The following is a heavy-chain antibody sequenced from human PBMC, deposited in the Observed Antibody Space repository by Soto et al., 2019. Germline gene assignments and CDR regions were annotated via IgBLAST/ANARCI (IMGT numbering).Heavy chain of an antibody. J-gene: IGHJ3*02. CDR3: ARDTGYDHDAFDI. CDR2: INPTGSMT. CDR1: GYSFITSYH. D-gene: IGHD5-12*01. V-gene: IGHV1-46*01. Sequence: ASVKVSCKASGYSFITSYHMHWVRQAPGQGLEWMGIINPTGSMTSYSQKFQGRLTMTRDTSTATDYMELSNLTSEDTALYFCARDTGYDHDAFDIWVQGTMVTVSS.